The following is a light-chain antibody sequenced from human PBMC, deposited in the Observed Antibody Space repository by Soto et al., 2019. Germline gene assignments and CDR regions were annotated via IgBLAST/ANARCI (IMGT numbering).Light chain of an antibody. J-gene: IGKJ1*01. V-gene: IGKV3-20*01. Sequence: EIVLTQSAATLSLSLGERATLSCRASQTVGGRYLAWFQQKPGQTPRLLNYGASTRAAGVPDRFSGSGSGTDFSLTINRLEPEDFAVYYCLQYVSSPWTFGQGTKVEV. CDR3: LQYVSSPWT. CDR1: QTVGGRY. CDR2: GAS.